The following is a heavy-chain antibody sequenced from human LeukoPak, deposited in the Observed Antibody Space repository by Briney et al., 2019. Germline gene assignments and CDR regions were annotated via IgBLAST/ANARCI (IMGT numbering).Heavy chain of an antibody. J-gene: IGHJ6*04. CDR3: ARGPDIVVVPAAHAGGDYYYGMDV. D-gene: IGHD2-2*01. Sequence: EASVKVSCKASGGTFSSYAISWVRQAPGQGLEWMGGIIPIFGTANYAQKFQGRVTITADKSTSTAYMELSSLRPEDTAVYYCARGPDIVVVPAAHAGGDYYYGMDVWGKGTTVTVSS. CDR1: GGTFSSYA. CDR2: IIPIFGTA. V-gene: IGHV1-69*06.